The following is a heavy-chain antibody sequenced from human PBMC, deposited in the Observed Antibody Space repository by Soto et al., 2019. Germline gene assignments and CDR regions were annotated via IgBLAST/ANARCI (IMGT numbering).Heavy chain of an antibody. CDR2: INAGNGNT. CDR1: GYTFTSYA. CDR3: ARASYYDIFSGYYDDY. J-gene: IGHJ4*02. V-gene: IGHV1-3*01. D-gene: IGHD3-9*01. Sequence: ASVKVSCKASGYTFTSYAMHWVRQAPGQRLEWMGWINAGNGNTKYSQKFQGRVTITRDTSASTAYMELSSLRSEDTAVYYCARASYYDIFSGYYDDYWGQGTQVTVSS.